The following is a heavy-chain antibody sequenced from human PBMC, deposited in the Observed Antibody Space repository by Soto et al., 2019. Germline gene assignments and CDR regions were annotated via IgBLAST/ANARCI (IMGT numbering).Heavy chain of an antibody. V-gene: IGHV3-7*04. J-gene: IGHJ4*02. CDR1: ESTVSRDW. Sequence: EVHLVEPGGGLVQTGGSLRLSCAIFESTVSRDWMNWVRQAPGKGLEWVAHINQDGSEKYYVDSVKGRFTISRDNAKKSRYLQINVLRPGDTAMYYCSGGVGDAFWGQGTLVTVSS. CDR3: SGGVGDAF. CDR2: INQDGSEK. D-gene: IGHD1-26*01.